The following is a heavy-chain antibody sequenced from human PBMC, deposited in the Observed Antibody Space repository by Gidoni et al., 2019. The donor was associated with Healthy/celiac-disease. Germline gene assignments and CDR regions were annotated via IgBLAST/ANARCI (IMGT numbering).Heavy chain of an antibody. D-gene: IGHD3-22*01. Sequence: EVQMVESGGGLVKPGRSLRLSCTAAGFPFGYYAMSWFSQAPGEGMEWVGFIRSKSYGGTTEYSASVKGRFTISRDDSKSIAYLQMNSLKTEDTAVYYCTRVDSKYWGQGTLVTVSS. J-gene: IGHJ4*02. CDR3: TRVDSKY. V-gene: IGHV3-49*05. CDR2: IRSKSYGGTT. CDR1: GFPFGYYA.